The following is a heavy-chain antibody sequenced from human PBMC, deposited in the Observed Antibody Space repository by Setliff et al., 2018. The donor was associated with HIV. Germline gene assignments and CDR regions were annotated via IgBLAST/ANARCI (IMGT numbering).Heavy chain of an antibody. D-gene: IGHD1-26*01. CDR2: IYYTGST. V-gene: IGHV4-39*01. Sequence: PSETLSLTCTVSGASISSSSHHWAWIRQPPGKGLEYIGNIYYTGSTHHNPSLESRVATSVDTSKNQFSLKLSSVTAADTVVYYCARIVRWELVATSTFFYYYMDVWGKGTTVTVSS. J-gene: IGHJ6*03. CDR1: GASISSSSHH. CDR3: ARIVRWELVATSTFFYYYMDV.